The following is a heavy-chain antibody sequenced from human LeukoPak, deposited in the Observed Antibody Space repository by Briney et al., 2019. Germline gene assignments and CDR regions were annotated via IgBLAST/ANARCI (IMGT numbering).Heavy chain of an antibody. CDR2: IYYSGTT. CDR1: GASIFGHY. J-gene: IGHJ5*02. V-gene: IGHV4-59*11. Sequence: SETLSLTCTVSGASIFGHYWSWIRQPPGKGLEWIGYIYYSGTTNYNPSLKSRVTISVDTSKNKFSLKLNSVTAADTAVYYCARDGSGDYGWFDPWGPGTLVTVSS. D-gene: IGHD4-17*01. CDR3: ARDGSGDYGWFDP.